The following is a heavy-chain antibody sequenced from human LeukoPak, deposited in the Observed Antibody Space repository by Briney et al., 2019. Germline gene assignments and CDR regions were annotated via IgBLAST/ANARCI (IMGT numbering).Heavy chain of an antibody. CDR1: GFTFSSYS. J-gene: IGHJ4*02. V-gene: IGHV3-48*01. Sequence: GGSLRLSCAASGFTFSSYSMNWVRQAPGKGLEWVSYISSSSSTIYYADSVKGRFTISRDNAKNSLYLQMNSLRAEDTAVYYCARGGRDANTVTTFWGQGTLSPSPQ. CDR3: ARGGRDANTVTTF. CDR2: ISSSSSTI. D-gene: IGHD4-17*01.